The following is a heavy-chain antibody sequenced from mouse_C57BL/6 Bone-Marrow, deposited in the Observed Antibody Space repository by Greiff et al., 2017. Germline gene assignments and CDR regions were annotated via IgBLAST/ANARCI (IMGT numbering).Heavy chain of an antibody. CDR1: GYTFTSYT. CDR3: ARGGVDSSLY. J-gene: IGHJ2*01. D-gene: IGHD3-2*02. Sequence: QVQLKQSGAELARPGASVKMSCKASGYTFTSYTMHWVKQRPGQGLEWIGYINPSSGYTKYNQKFKDKATLTADKSSSTAYMQLSSLTSEDSAVYYCARGGVDSSLYWGQGTTLTVSS. CDR2: INPSSGYT. V-gene: IGHV1-4*01.